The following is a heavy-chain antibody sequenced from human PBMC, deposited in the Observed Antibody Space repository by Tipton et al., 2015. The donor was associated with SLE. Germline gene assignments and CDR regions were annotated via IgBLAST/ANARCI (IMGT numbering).Heavy chain of an antibody. D-gene: IGHD3-16*01. Sequence: SLRLSCAASGFTFDDYAMHWVRQTPGKGLEWVSGVSWNSGSIGYADSVKGRFTISRDNAKNSLYLEMNSLRPEDTALYYCAKDVAFYDYLWGFDYWGQGTLVTVSS. V-gene: IGHV3-9*01. CDR3: AKDVAFYDYLWGFDY. CDR1: GFTFDDYA. J-gene: IGHJ4*02. CDR2: VSWNSGSI.